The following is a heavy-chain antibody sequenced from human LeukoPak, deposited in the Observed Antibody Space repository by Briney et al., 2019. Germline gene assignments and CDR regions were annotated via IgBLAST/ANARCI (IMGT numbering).Heavy chain of an antibody. Sequence: GGSLRLSCAASGFTFSSYSMNWVRQAPGKGLERVSYISSSSSATYYADSVKGRFTISRDNAKNSLYLQMNSLRAEDTAVYYCAKEVSYWYFDLWGRGTLLTVSS. J-gene: IGHJ2*01. D-gene: IGHD2-8*01. CDR2: ISSSSSAT. CDR1: GFTFSSYS. V-gene: IGHV3-48*01. CDR3: AKEVSYWYFDL.